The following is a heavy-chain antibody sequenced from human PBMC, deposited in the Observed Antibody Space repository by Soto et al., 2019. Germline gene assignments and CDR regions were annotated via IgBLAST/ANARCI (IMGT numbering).Heavy chain of an antibody. V-gene: IGHV4-59*01. CDR3: ARAKYYGSGSYLNWFDP. D-gene: IGHD3-10*01. J-gene: IGHJ5*02. CDR2: IYYSGST. CDR1: GGSISSYY. Sequence: SETLSLTCTVSGGSISSYYWSWIRQPRGKGLEWIGYIYYSGSTNYNPSLKSRVTISVDTSKNQFSLKLSSVTAADTAVYYCARAKYYGSGSYLNWFDPWGQGTLVTSPQ.